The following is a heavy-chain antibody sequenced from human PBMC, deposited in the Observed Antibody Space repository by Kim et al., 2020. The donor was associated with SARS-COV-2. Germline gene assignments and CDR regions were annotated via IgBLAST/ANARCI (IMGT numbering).Heavy chain of an antibody. CDR2: IYYSGST. CDR3: ARLVAVAGSPTYYYYGMDV. CDR1: GGSISSYY. D-gene: IGHD6-19*01. Sequence: SETLSLTCTVSGGSISSYYWSWIRQPPGKGLEWIGYIYYSGSTNYNPSLKSRVTISVDTSKNQFSLKLSSVTAADTAVYYCARLVAVAGSPTYYYYGMDVWGQGTTVTVSS. V-gene: IGHV4-59*13. J-gene: IGHJ6*02.